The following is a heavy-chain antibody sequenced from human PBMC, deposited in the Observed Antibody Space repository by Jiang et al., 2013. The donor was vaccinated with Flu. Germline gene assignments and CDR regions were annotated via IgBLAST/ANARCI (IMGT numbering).Heavy chain of an antibody. CDR1: GYTFTSYG. D-gene: IGHD2-2*01. V-gene: IGHV1-18*01. CDR2: ISAYNGNT. CDR3: ARGRGYCSSTSCYLPYGMDV. Sequence: SGAEVKKPGASVKVSCKASGYTFTSYGISWVRQAPGQGLEWMGWISAYNGNTNYAQKLQGRVTMTTDTSTSTAYMELRSLRSDDTAVYYCARGRGYCSSTSCYLPYGMDVWGQGTTVTVSS. J-gene: IGHJ6*02.